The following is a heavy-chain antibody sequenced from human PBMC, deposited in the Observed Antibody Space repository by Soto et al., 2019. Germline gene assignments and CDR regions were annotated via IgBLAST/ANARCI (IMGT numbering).Heavy chain of an antibody. Sequence: SVKVSCKASGYTFTSYDINWVRQATGQGLEWMGGMNPNIGTADYAQKFQGRVTITADESTSTAYMELSSLRSEDTAVYYCARDPWTMDTAMVRDYWGQGTLVTVSS. V-gene: IGHV1-69*13. CDR3: ARDPWTMDTAMVRDY. CDR1: GYTFTSYD. D-gene: IGHD5-18*01. J-gene: IGHJ4*02. CDR2: MNPNIGTA.